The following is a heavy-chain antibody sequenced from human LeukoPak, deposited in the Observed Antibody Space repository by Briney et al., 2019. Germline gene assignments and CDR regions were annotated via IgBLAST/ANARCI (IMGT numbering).Heavy chain of an antibody. D-gene: IGHD1-26*01. CDR2: ISWNSGSI. V-gene: IGHV3-9*01. CDR3: AKDRRPYSGSYDY. Sequence: PGRSLRLPCEASGFTFDDYAMHWVRQAPGKGLEWVSGISWNSGSIGYADSVKGRFTISRDNAKNSLYLQMNSLRPEDTALYFCAKDRRPYSGSYDYWGQGTLVTVSS. CDR1: GFTFDDYA. J-gene: IGHJ4*02.